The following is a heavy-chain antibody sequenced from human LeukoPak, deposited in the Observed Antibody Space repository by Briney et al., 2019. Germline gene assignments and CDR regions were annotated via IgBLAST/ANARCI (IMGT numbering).Heavy chain of an antibody. CDR3: ARVSYDILTGGYFDY. Sequence: ETLSLTCTVSGGSISSSSYYWGWIRQPPGKGLEWIGSIYYSGSTYYNPSLKSRVTISVDTSKNQFSLKLSSVTAADMAVYYCARVSYDILTGGYFDYWGQGTLVTVSS. CDR2: IYYSGST. D-gene: IGHD3-9*01. V-gene: IGHV4-39*07. J-gene: IGHJ4*02. CDR1: GGSISSSSYY.